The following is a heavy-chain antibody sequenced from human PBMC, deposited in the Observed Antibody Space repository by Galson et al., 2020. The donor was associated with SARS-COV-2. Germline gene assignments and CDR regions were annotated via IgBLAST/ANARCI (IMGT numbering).Heavy chain of an antibody. V-gene: IGHV3-74*01. Sequence: GGSLRLSCAASGFSFGDYWMPWVRQAPGKGLGWVSRINSYGNSTNYADSVRGRFTVSRDNAKNVLYLQMNSLRAEDTAVYYCTRHSSGDYWGQGTLVTVSP. CDR1: GFSFGDYW. CDR3: TRHSSGDY. CDR2: INSYGNST. D-gene: IGHD3-22*01. J-gene: IGHJ4*02.